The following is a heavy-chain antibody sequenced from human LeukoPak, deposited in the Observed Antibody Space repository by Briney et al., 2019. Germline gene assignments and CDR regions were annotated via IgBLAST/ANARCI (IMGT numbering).Heavy chain of an antibody. CDR3: ARVGGGAGTVLGY. J-gene: IGHJ4*02. CDR2: INPNSGGT. D-gene: IGHD6-19*01. CDR1: GYTFTGYY. V-gene: IGHV1-2*02. Sequence: ASVKVSCKASGYTFTGYYMHWVRQAHGQGLEWMGWINPNSGGTNYAQKFQGRVTMTRDTSISTAYMELSRLRSDDTAVYYCARVGGGAGTVLGYWGQGTLVTVSS.